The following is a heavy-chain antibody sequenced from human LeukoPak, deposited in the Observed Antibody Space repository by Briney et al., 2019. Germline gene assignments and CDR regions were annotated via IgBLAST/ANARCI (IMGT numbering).Heavy chain of an antibody. D-gene: IGHD6-6*01. CDR2: MNPNSGNT. CDR3: ARARRIAAPKGYYYYYVDV. V-gene: IGHV1-8*01. Sequence: GASVKVSCKASGYTFTSYDINWVRQATGQGLEWMGWMNPNSGNTGYAQKFQGRVTMTRNTSISTAYMELSSLRSEDTAVYYCARARRIAAPKGYYYYYVDVWGKGTTVTVSS. CDR1: GYTFTSYD. J-gene: IGHJ6*03.